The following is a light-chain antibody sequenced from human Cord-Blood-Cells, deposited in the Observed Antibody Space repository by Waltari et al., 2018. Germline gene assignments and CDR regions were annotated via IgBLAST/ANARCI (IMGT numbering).Light chain of an antibody. CDR3: GTWDSSLNG. V-gene: IGLV1-51*01. J-gene: IGLJ3*02. Sequence: QPVLTQPPSVSAAPGQKVTISCHGSSSNIGNNYVSWYQQLPGTAPKLLIYDTNKRPSGLPDRFAGSKSDTSATLGITGLQAGDEADYYCGTWDSSLNGFGGGTKLTVL. CDR1: SSNIGNNY. CDR2: DTN.